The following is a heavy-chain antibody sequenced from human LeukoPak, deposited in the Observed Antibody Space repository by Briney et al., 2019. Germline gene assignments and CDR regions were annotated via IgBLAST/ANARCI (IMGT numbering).Heavy chain of an antibody. Sequence: SETLSLTCTVSGASISTYYWSWIRQPPGKGLEWIGYIYYTGSTDSNPSLKSRVTISVDTSRNQFSLKLNSVTAADTAVYYCAKSNGYGLIDIWGQGTMVTVSS. CDR2: IYYTGST. CDR1: GASISTYY. V-gene: IGHV4-59*12. J-gene: IGHJ3*02. CDR3: AKSNGYGLIDI. D-gene: IGHD3-10*01.